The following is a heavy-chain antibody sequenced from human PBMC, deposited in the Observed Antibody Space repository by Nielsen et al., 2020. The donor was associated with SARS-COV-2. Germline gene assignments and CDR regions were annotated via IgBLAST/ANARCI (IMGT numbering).Heavy chain of an antibody. J-gene: IGHJ6*02. V-gene: IGHV3-21*01. CDR3: AKDGMITPLATYGMDV. CDR1: GFTFSSYR. Sequence: GESLKISCAASGFTFSSYRMNWARQAPGKGLEWVSSISSSSYIHYADSVKGRFTISRDNSKNTLYLQMNSLRAEDTAVYYCAKDGMITPLATYGMDVWGQGTTVTVSS. D-gene: IGHD3-16*01. CDR2: ISSSSYI.